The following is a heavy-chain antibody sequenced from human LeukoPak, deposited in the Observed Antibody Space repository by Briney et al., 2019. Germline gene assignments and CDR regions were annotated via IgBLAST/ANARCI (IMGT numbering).Heavy chain of an antibody. CDR3: ARGDGLLQRNDALDI. CDR1: GFTFSTYA. Sequence: PGGSLRLSCAASGFTFSTYAMNWVRQAPGKGLEWLSSISVTSRDIYYAASVKGRFIISRDNAKNSLNLQMNSLRAEDTALYYCARGDGLLQRNDALDIWGQGTMVSVSA. V-gene: IGHV3-21*01. CDR2: ISVTSRDI. J-gene: IGHJ3*02. D-gene: IGHD5-24*01.